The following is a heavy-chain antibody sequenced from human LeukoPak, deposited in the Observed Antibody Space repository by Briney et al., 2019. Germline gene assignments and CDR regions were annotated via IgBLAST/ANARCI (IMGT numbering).Heavy chain of an antibody. V-gene: IGHV1-18*04. CDR1: GYTFTGYY. J-gene: IGHJ4*02. Sequence: GASVKVSCKASGYTFTGYYMHWVRQAPGQGLEWMGWISGDNGDTKYGQKYQGRVTMTTDTSTTTSYMELRSLTSDDTAVYYCARDPDSYSGSYCFDYWGQGTLVTVSS. CDR3: ARDPDSYSGSYCFDY. D-gene: IGHD1-26*01. CDR2: ISGDNGDT.